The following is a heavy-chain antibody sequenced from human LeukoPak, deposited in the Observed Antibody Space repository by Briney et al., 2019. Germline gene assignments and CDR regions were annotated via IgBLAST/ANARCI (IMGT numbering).Heavy chain of an antibody. D-gene: IGHD3-3*01. Sequence: GRSLRLSCAASGFTFSSYAMHWVRQAPAKGLGRVAVISYDGSNKYYADSVKGRFTISRDNSKNTLYLQMNSLRAEDTAVYYCARAAGDFWSGYYREGYFDYWGQGTLVTVSS. CDR3: ARAAGDFWSGYYREGYFDY. V-gene: IGHV3-30-3*01. CDR1: GFTFSSYA. CDR2: ISYDGSNK. J-gene: IGHJ4*02.